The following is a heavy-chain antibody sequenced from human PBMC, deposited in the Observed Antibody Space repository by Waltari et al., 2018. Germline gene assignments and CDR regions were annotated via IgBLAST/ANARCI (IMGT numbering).Heavy chain of an antibody. V-gene: IGHV3-13*01. D-gene: IGHD1-26*01. CDR1: GFTFSTYD. Sequence: EVRLVESGGGLVQPGGSLRLSCAASGFTFSTYDMHWVRQATGVGLEWVSAIGTAGRTYYPDSVKGRFTISRENARSSLYLKMNSLRAEDTAVYYCAGRVGATSGPLGYWGQGTLVTVSS. J-gene: IGHJ4*02. CDR2: IGTAGRT. CDR3: AGRVGATSGPLGY.